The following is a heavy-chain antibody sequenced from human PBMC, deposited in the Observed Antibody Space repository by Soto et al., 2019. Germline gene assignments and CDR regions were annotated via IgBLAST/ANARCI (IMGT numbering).Heavy chain of an antibody. J-gene: IGHJ4*02. CDR2: IIPIFGTA. CDR1: GGTFSSYA. V-gene: IGHV1-69*13. CDR3: ARSTMVRGVITKFVY. Sequence: GASVKVSCKASGGTFSSYAISWVRQAPGQGLEWMGGIIPIFGTANYAQKFQGRVTITADESTSTAYMELSSLRSEDTAVYYCARSTMVRGVITKFVYWGQGTLVTVSS. D-gene: IGHD3-10*01.